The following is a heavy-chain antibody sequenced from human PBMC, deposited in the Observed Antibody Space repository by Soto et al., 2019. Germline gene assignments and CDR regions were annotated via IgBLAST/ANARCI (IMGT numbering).Heavy chain of an antibody. CDR2: INAGNGNT. J-gene: IGHJ6*02. CDR3: ARDQLAYCGGDCSSGYYYGMDV. CDR1: GCTFTSYA. D-gene: IGHD2-21*02. V-gene: IGHV1-3*01. Sequence: ASVKVSCKASGCTFTSYAMHWVRQAPGQRLEWMGWINAGNGNTKYSQKFQGRVTITRDTSASTAYMELSSLRSEGTAVYYCARDQLAYCGGDCSSGYYYGMDVWGQGTTVTVSS.